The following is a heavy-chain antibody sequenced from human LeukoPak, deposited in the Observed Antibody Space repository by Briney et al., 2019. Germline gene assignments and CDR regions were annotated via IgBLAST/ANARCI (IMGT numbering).Heavy chain of an antibody. J-gene: IGHJ4*02. CDR3: AREDIVVVPAVIDY. V-gene: IGHV3-30*04. D-gene: IGHD2-2*01. CDR2: ISYDGSNK. Sequence: PGGSLRLSCAASGFTFSSYAMHWVRQAPGKGLEWVAVISYDGSNKYYADSVKGRFTISRDNSKNTLYLQMNSLRAEDTAVYYCAREDIVVVPAVIDYWGQGTLVTVSS. CDR1: GFTFSSYA.